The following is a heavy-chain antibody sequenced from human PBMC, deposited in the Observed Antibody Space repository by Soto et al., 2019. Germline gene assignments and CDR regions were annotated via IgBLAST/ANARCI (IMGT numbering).Heavy chain of an antibody. V-gene: IGHV4-59*01. D-gene: IGHD5-12*01. CDR2: IYYSGST. J-gene: IGHJ4*02. Sequence: SETLSLTCTVSGGSISSYYWSWIRQPPGKGLEWIGYIYYSGSTNYNPSLKSRVTISVDTSKNQFSLKLSSVTAADTAVYYCARDNGDGYNSFDYWGQGTLVTVSS. CDR3: ARDNGDGYNSFDY. CDR1: GGSISSYY.